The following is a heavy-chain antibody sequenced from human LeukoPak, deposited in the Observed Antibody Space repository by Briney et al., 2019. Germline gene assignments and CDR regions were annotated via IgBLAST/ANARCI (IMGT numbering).Heavy chain of an antibody. CDR3: AKGKEADNLDWFDP. V-gene: IGHV3-23*01. Sequence: PGGSLRLSCAASGFTFNNFAMTWVRQAPGKGLEWVSSILGSGDGTSYVDSVKGRFTISRDNFKNTMYLQMNSLRAEDTALYYCAKGKEADNLDWFDPWGQGTLVTVSS. CDR1: GFTFNNFA. CDR2: ILGSGDGT. D-gene: IGHD3-22*01. J-gene: IGHJ5*02.